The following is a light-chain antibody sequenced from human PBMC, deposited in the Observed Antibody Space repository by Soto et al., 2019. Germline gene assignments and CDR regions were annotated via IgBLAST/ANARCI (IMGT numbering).Light chain of an antibody. CDR1: QSVSTN. CDR2: GAT. CDR3: QHYNNWPPYT. V-gene: IGKV3-15*01. Sequence: EIVLTQSPATLSVSPGERATLSCRACQSVSTNLAWYQQRPGQAPRRLIYGATTRSSGIPARFSGSGSGTEYTITISSLQSEDFAVYYCQHYNNWPPYTFGQGTRLEIK. J-gene: IGKJ2*01.